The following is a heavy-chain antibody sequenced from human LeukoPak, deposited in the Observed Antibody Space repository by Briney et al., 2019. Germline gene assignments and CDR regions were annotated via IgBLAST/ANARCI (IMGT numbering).Heavy chain of an antibody. V-gene: IGHV3-30*04. CDR2: ISSDGRNK. D-gene: IGHD6-19*01. CDR1: GFTFSTYT. Sequence: GGSLRLSCAASGFTFSTYTMNGVRQAPGKGLEWVSFISSDGRNKYYADSVKGRFTISRDNSESTLFLQMNSLRAEDTAVYYCAREYRSAWTSFDYWGQGTLVTVSS. CDR3: AREYRSAWTSFDY. J-gene: IGHJ4*02.